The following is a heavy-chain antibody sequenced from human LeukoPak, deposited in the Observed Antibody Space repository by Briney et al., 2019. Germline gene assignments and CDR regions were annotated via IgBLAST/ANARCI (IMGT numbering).Heavy chain of an antibody. Sequence: SVKVSCKASGYTFTSYGISWVRQAPGQGLEWMGRIIPILGIANYAQKFQGRVTITADKSTSTAYMELSSLRSEDTAVYYCARAVYYYGMDVWGQGTTVTVSS. CDR2: IIPILGIA. CDR3: ARAVYYYGMDV. V-gene: IGHV1-69*04. CDR1: GYTFTSYG. J-gene: IGHJ6*02.